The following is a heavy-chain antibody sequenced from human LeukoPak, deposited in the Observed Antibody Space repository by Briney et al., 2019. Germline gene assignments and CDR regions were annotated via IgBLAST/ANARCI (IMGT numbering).Heavy chain of an antibody. CDR2: ISSSGSTI. D-gene: IGHD1-26*01. Sequence: GGSLRLSCAASGFTFSSYEMNWVRQAPGKGLEWVSYISSSGSTIYYADSVKGRFTISRDNSKDTLYLQMNSLRAEDTAVYYCARRDYSGSYPDQYYFDYWGQGTLVTVSS. J-gene: IGHJ4*02. CDR3: ARRDYSGSYPDQYYFDY. V-gene: IGHV3-48*03. CDR1: GFTFSSYE.